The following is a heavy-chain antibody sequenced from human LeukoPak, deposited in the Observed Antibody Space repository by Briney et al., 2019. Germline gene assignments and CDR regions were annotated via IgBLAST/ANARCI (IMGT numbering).Heavy chain of an antibody. CDR3: ARDDGITGIFDP. J-gene: IGHJ5*02. Sequence: GGSLRLSCAASGFTFSSYGMHWVRQAPGKGLEWVAVMWYDGSNKYYADSVKGRFTISRDNSKNTLYLQMNSLRAEDTAVYYCARDDGITGIFDPWGQGTLVTVSS. V-gene: IGHV3-33*01. CDR2: MWYDGSNK. CDR1: GFTFSSYG. D-gene: IGHD1-20*01.